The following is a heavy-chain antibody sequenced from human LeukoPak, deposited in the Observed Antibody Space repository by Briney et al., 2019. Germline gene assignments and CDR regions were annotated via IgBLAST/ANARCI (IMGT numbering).Heavy chain of an antibody. CDR1: GASISSYY. Sequence: PSETLSLTCTVSGASISSYYWSWIRQPPGKGLEWIGYIYYSGSTNYNPSLNSRITISVATSKNQFSLNLSSVTAADTAVYYCARLYSSSLGRVFDYWGQGTLVTVSS. D-gene: IGHD6-13*01. CDR2: IYYSGST. V-gene: IGHV4-59*01. J-gene: IGHJ4*02. CDR3: ARLYSSSLGRVFDY.